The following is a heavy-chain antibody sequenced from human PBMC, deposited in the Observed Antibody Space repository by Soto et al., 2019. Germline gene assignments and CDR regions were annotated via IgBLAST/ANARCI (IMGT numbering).Heavy chain of an antibody. D-gene: IGHD5-18*01. CDR3: ARLNVDTAMVDPYYYGMDV. V-gene: IGHV5-51*01. Sequence: PGESLKISCEASGYYFSGYWIAWVRQMPGKGLEWMGIIYPGDSDTRYSPSFKGQVTISADKSISTAYLQWSSLKASDTAMYYCARLNVDTAMVDPYYYGMDVWGQGTTVTVSS. CDR1: GYYFSGYW. CDR2: IYPGDSDT. J-gene: IGHJ6*02.